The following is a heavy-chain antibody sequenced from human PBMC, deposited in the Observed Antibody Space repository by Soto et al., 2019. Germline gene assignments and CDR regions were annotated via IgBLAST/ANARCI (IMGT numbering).Heavy chain of an antibody. V-gene: IGHV1-69*13. CDR1: GGTFSSYA. D-gene: IGHD3-22*01. CDR3: ASGRSTYYYDSSGYYRIDY. J-gene: IGHJ4*02. Sequence: ASVKVSCKASGGTFSSYAISWVRQAPGQGLEWMGGIIPIFGTANYAQKFQGRVMITADESTSTAYMELSSLRSEDTAVYYCASGRSTYYYDSSGYYRIDYWGQGTLVTVSS. CDR2: IIPIFGTA.